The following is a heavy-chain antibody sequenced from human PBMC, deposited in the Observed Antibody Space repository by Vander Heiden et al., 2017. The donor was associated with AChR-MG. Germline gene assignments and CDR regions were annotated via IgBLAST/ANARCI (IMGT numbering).Heavy chain of an antibody. J-gene: IGHJ4*02. CDR3: ARSRMIGGVHPNFDY. V-gene: IGHV3-53*02. CDR1: GLTVNTNY. Sequence: EVQLVETGGGLIQPGGSLRLSCAASGLTVNTNYMTWVRQAPGKGLEWVSIIYRGGLTFNADSVKGRFTISRDNSKNTVYLQMNSLRVEDTAVYYCARSRMIGGVHPNFDYWGQGTLVTVSS. D-gene: IGHD3-16*01. CDR2: IYRGGLT.